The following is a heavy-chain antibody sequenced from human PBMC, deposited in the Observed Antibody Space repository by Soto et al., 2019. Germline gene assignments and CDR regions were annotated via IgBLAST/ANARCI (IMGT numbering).Heavy chain of an antibody. D-gene: IGHD6-19*01. Sequence: ASLTVSCTSSVYTFTIYYIHGVRQAPGQGLEWMGIINPSGGSTSYAQKFQGRVTMTRDTSTSTVYMELSSLRSEDTAVYYCARVALVAVAGTGWFDPWGQGTLVTVSS. CDR3: ARVALVAVAGTGWFDP. J-gene: IGHJ5*02. CDR1: VYTFTIYY. CDR2: INPSGGST. V-gene: IGHV1-46*01.